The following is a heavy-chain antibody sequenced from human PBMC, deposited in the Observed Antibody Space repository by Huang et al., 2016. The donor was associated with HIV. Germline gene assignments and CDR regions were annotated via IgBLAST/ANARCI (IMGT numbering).Heavy chain of an antibody. CDR2: IYYSGRT. J-gene: IGHJ4*02. V-gene: IGHV4-39*01. Sequence: QLQLQESGPGLVKPSETLSLTCTVSGGSISSSSYYWGWIRQPPGKGLEWIGSIYYSGRTYDNPSRKSRVTISVDTSKNQFSLKLSSVTAADTAVYYCASYLTPIVVVRGGFDYWGQGTLVTVSS. CDR3: ASYLTPIVVVRGGFDY. CDR1: GGSISSSSYY. D-gene: IGHD3-22*01.